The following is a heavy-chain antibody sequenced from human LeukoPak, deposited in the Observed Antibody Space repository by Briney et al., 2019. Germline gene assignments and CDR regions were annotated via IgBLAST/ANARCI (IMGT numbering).Heavy chain of an antibody. V-gene: IGHV5-51*01. CDR3: ASPFGSRMYSSSWLDAFDI. CDR1: GYSFTSYW. D-gene: IGHD6-13*01. CDR2: IYPGDSDT. Sequence: GESLKISCKGSGYSFTSYWIGWVRQMPGKGLEWMGIIYPGDSDTRYSPSFQGQVTISADKSISTAYLQWSSLKASDTAMYYCASPFGSRMYSSSWLDAFDIWGQGTMVTVSS. J-gene: IGHJ3*02.